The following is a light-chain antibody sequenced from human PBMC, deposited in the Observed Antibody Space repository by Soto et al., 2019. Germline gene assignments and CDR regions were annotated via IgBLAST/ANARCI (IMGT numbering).Light chain of an antibody. CDR3: QKYDSAPRT. CDR2: AST. J-gene: IGKJ1*01. V-gene: IGKV1-27*01. CDR1: QDISNF. Sequence: DIXXTQSPSSLSASVGDRVTITCRASQDISNFLVWYQQKPGKVPKLLIYASTTLPSGVPSRFSGSGFGTDFTLTIRSLQPEDVATYYCQKYDSAPRTFGQGTKVEIK.